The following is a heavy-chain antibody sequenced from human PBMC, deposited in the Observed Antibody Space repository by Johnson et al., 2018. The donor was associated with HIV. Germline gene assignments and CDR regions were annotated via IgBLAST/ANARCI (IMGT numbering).Heavy chain of an antibody. D-gene: IGHD5-18*01. CDR1: GFTVSSNY. V-gene: IGHV3-53*01. CDR2: IYSGGST. J-gene: IGHJ3*02. CDR3: GRGGVRGASLGPGAFDI. Sequence: VQLVESGGGLVQPGGSLRLSCAASGFTVSSNYMSWVRQAPGKGLEWVSVIYSGGSTYYVDSVKGRFTISRDNSKNTLYLHMNSLRAEAKAFYYFGRGGVRGASLGPGAFDIWGQGTMVTVSS.